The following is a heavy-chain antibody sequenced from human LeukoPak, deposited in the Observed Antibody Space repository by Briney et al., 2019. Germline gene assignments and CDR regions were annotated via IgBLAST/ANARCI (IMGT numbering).Heavy chain of an antibody. CDR2: ISSNGGST. D-gene: IGHD6-13*01. Sequence: GGSLRLSCSASGFTFSSYTMHWVRQARGKGLEYVSAISSNGGSTYYADSVKGRFTISRDNSKNTLYLQMSSLRAEDTAVYYCARGYYSSSRFDSWGQGTLVTVSS. CDR1: GFTFSSYT. CDR3: ARGYYSSSRFDS. J-gene: IGHJ4*02. V-gene: IGHV3-64D*06.